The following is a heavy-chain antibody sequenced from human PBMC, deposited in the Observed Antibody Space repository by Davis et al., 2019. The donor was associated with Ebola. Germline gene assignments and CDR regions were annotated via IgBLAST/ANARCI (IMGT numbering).Heavy chain of an antibody. CDR2: IDPSDSYT. CDR1: GYSFTSYW. CDR3: ARGSYGVRLYWYFDL. V-gene: IGHV5-10-1*01. D-gene: IGHD4-17*01. J-gene: IGHJ2*01. Sequence: GESLKIPCKASGYSFTSYWISWVRQMPGKGLEWMGRIDPSDSYTNYSPSFQGHVTISADKSISTAYLQWSSLKASDTAMYYCARGSYGVRLYWYFDLWGRGTLVTVSS.